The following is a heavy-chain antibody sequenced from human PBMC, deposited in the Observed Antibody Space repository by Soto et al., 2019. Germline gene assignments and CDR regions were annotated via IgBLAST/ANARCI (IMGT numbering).Heavy chain of an antibody. Sequence: GGSLRLSCAASGFTFSLYEMNWVRQAPGKGLEWVSYISSSGRTVYNADSVQGRFTISRDNAKNSLYLQMNSLRGEDTAVYYCAREVVDDAFDIWGQGTMVTV. D-gene: IGHD3-22*01. CDR1: GFTFSLYE. CDR3: AREVVDDAFDI. J-gene: IGHJ3*02. CDR2: ISSSGRTV. V-gene: IGHV3-48*03.